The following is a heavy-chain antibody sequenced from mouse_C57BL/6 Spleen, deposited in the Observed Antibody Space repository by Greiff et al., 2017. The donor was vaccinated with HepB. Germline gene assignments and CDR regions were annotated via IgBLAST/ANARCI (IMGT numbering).Heavy chain of an antibody. V-gene: IGHV5-12*01. J-gene: IGHJ2*01. CDR2: ISNGGGST. CDR1: GFTFSDYY. CDR3: ARQGYYGSSYYCDY. D-gene: IGHD1-1*01. Sequence: EVKLMESGGGLVQPGGSLKLSCAASGFTFSDYYMYWVRQTPEKRLEWVAYISNGGGSTYYPDTVKGRFTISRDNAKNTLYLQMSRLKSEDTAMYYCARQGYYGSSYYCDYWGQGTTLTVSS.